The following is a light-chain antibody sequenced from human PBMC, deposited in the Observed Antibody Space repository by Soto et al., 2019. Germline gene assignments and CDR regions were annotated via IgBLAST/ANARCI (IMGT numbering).Light chain of an antibody. CDR2: GNS. Sequence: QSVLTQPPSVSGAPGQRVTISCTGSSSNIGAGYDVHWYHQLPGTAPKLLIYGNSNRPSGVPDRFSGSKSDTSASLAITGLQAEDEADYYCQSYDSSLSGYVFGTGTKLTVL. CDR3: QSYDSSLSGYV. CDR1: SSNIGAGYD. J-gene: IGLJ1*01. V-gene: IGLV1-40*01.